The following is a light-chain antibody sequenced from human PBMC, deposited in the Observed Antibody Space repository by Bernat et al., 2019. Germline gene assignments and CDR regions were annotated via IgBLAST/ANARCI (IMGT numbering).Light chain of an antibody. J-gene: IGKJ1*01. Sequence: DIQMTQSPTLLSASVGDKVTITYRASHDNSISLAWLHQKPERAPKYLIYSASILQSESPSKFSGSGYGTDFSLTISSLHPGDSANYYCQQYHVYPPTFGHGTNVEIK. V-gene: IGKV1-16*02. CDR1: HDNSIS. CDR2: SAS. CDR3: QQYHVYPPT.